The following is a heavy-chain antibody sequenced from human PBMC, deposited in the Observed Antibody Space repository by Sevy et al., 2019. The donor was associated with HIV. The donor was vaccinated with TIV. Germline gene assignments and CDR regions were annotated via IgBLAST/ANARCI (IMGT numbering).Heavy chain of an antibody. J-gene: IGHJ3*01. CDR3: TTGGTAEAFDV. D-gene: IGHD5-18*01. Sequence: GGSLRLSCAASGFTFSNAWMSWVRQAPGKGLEWVGRMRSMADGGTADYAAPLKDRFTISREDSKNTLYLQINSLETEDTGVYYCTTGGTAEAFDVWGRGTMVTVSS. CDR2: MRSMADGGTA. CDR1: GFTFSNAW. V-gene: IGHV3-15*01.